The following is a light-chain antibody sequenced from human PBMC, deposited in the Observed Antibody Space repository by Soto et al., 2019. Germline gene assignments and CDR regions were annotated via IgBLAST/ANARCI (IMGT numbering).Light chain of an antibody. CDR1: QYINRIY. V-gene: IGKV3-20*01. J-gene: IGKJ5*01. Sequence: EIVLTQSPGTLSLSPGERATLSCRDNQYINRIYLAWYQPKPGQAPRVXIYGASSRETGIPERFSCSGDGTDCTRPISRLEPEDVEVDYCQLYSTSIFTFAQGTRLEIK. CDR3: QLYSTSIFT. CDR2: GAS.